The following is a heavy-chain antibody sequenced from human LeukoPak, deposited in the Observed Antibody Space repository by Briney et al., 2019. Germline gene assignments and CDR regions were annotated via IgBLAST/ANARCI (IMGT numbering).Heavy chain of an antibody. J-gene: IGHJ4*02. CDR2: ISGSGDT. CDR1: GFTFSSYA. Sequence: PGGSLRLSCAASGFTFSSYAMSWVRQAPGKGLEWVSAISGSGDTYYADSVKGRFTISRDNSKNTLYLQMNSLRAEDTAVYYCARDLTPDYYYDSSGYYDYWGQGTLVTVSS. V-gene: IGHV3-23*01. CDR3: ARDLTPDYYYDSSGYYDY. D-gene: IGHD3-22*01.